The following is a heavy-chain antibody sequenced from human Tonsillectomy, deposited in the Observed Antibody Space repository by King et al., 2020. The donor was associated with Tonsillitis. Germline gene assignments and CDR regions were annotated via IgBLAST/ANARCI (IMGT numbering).Heavy chain of an antibody. CDR3: AREKGRGEVQGRKREEREG. J-gene: IGHJ6*03. Sequence: VQLQESGPGLVKPSETLSLTCTVSGGSISSYYWSWIRQPPGKGLELIGYIYYSWSTNYNPSLKSRVTISVDTSKNQFSLKLSSVTAADTAVYYCAREKGRGEVQGRKREEREGGGKG. CDR2: IYYSWST. V-gene: IGHV4-59*01. D-gene: IGHD1-1*01. CDR1: GGSISSYY.